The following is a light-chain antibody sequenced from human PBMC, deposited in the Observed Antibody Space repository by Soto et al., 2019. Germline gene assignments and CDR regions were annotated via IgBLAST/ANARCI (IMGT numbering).Light chain of an antibody. CDR1: QGISTY. V-gene: IGKV1-16*01. Sequence: DIQMTQSPSSLSASIGDRVTITCRASQGISTYLGWYQQKPGKVPKSLIYSASNLQSGVPSRFSASGSGKDFKLTITDMQPDDFATYYCQQYYRYPWMFGQGTKVEI. CDR3: QQYYRYPWM. J-gene: IGKJ1*01. CDR2: SAS.